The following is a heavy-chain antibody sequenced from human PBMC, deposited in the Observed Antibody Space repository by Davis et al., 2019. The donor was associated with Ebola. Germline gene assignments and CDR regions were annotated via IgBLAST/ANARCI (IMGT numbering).Heavy chain of an antibody. CDR2: IKEDGSEQ. D-gene: IGHD2-2*01. J-gene: IGHJ6*02. V-gene: IGHV3-7*03. Sequence: PAGSLTLSCPASGFTFNRYWMSWVRQAPGKGLQWVANIKEDGSEQYYVDSVKGRFTISRDNAKNSLYLQMNSLRAEDTAVYYCARVSVPAALVPIDYYAMDVWGQGTTVTVSS. CDR1: GFTFNRYW. CDR3: ARVSVPAALVPIDYYAMDV.